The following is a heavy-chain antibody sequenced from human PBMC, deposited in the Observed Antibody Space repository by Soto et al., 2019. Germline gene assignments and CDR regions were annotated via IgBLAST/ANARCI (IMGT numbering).Heavy chain of an antibody. CDR1: GDSVSSKSAA. D-gene: IGHD2-15*01. CDR3: ARAVGVVVAARDGAFDI. V-gene: IGHV6-1*01. Sequence: SQTLSLTCAISGDSVSSKSAAWNWIRQSPSRGLEWLGRTYYRSKWYNDYAVSVKSRITINPDTSKNQFSLQLNSVTPEDTAVYYCARAVGVVVAARDGAFDIWGQGTMVTVSS. CDR2: TYYRSKWYN. J-gene: IGHJ3*02.